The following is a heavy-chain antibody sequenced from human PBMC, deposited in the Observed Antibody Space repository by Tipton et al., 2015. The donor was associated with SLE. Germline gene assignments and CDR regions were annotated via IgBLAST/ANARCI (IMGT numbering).Heavy chain of an antibody. D-gene: IGHD3-22*01. CDR1: GGSISSGSYY. CDR3: ARDLGNYYDSSGYVAFDI. V-gene: IGHV4-61*02. CDR2: IYTSGST. Sequence: TLSLTCTVSGGSISSGSYYWSWIRQPARKGLEWIGRIYTSGSTNYNPSLKSRVTISVDTSKNQFSLKLSSVTAADTAVYYCARDLGNYYDSSGYVAFDIWGQGTMVTVSS. J-gene: IGHJ3*02.